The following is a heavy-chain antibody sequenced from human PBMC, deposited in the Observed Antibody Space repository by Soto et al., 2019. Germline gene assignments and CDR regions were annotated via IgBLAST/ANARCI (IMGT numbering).Heavy chain of an antibody. V-gene: IGHV4-34*01. J-gene: IGHJ6*02. D-gene: IGHD3-10*01. CDR2: INHSGST. Sequence: PSETLSLTCAVYGGSFRGYYWSWIRQPPGKGLEWIGEINHSGSTNYNPSLKSRVTISVDTSKNQFSLKLSSVTAADTAVYYCARGQYGLWFGELLAYYYYGMDVWGQGTTVNVS. CDR1: GGSFRGYY. CDR3: ARGQYGLWFGELLAYYYYGMDV.